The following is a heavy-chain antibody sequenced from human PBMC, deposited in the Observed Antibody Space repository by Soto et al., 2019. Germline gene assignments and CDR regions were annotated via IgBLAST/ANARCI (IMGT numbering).Heavy chain of an antibody. CDR2: FDPEDGET. D-gene: IGHD3-22*01. V-gene: IGHV1-24*01. CDR1: GYTLTELS. Sequence: ASVKVSCKVSGYTLTELSMHWVRQAPGKGLEWMGGFDPEDGETIYAQKFQGRVTMTEDTSTDTAYMELSSLRSEDTAVYYCATVHGTSLPSTYYYDSSGYSYWFDPWGQGTLVTVSS. J-gene: IGHJ5*02. CDR3: ATVHGTSLPSTYYYDSSGYSYWFDP.